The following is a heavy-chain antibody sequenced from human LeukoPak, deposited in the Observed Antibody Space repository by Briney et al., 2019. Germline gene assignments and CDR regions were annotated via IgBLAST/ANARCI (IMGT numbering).Heavy chain of an antibody. J-gene: IGHJ3*02. CDR3: AKDLTQLVLAFDI. D-gene: IGHD6-13*01. CDR2: ISENGGRT. V-gene: IGHV3-43*02. CDR1: GFPFGDYA. Sequence: GGSLRLSCAASGFPFGDYAIHWVRQAPGKGLEWVSLISENGGRTYYADSVKGRFTISRDNRKNSLYLQMDSLRTEDSALYYCAKDLTQLVLAFDIWGQGTKVTVSS.